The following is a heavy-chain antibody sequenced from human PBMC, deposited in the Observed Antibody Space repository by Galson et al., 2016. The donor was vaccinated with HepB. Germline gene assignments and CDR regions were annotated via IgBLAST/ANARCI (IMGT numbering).Heavy chain of an antibody. V-gene: IGHV4-34*08. J-gene: IGHJ4*02. CDR1: GFSFSDSY. CDR2: INHSGST. CDR3: APRGRRPGLFLDY. Sequence: LRLSCAASGFSFSDSYMSWIRQAPGKGLEWIGEINHSGSTNYNPSLKSRVTISVDTSKNQFSLKLSSVTAADTAVYYCAPRGRRPGLFLDYWGQGTLVTVSS. D-gene: IGHD3-3*01.